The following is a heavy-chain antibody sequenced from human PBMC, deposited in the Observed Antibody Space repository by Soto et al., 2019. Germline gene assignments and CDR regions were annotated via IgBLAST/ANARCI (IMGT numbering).Heavy chain of an antibody. CDR3: ARDGIVATIRDSCYYGMDV. D-gene: IGHD5-12*01. Sequence: QVQLVQSGAEVKKPGSSVKVSCKASGGTFSSYAISWVRQAPGQGLEWMGGIIPIFGTANYAQKFQGRVTITADEXXSXAXXELSSLRAEDTAVHYCARDGIVATIRDSCYYGMDVWGQGTTVTVSS. J-gene: IGHJ6*02. V-gene: IGHV1-69*12. CDR2: IIPIFGTA. CDR1: GGTFSSYA.